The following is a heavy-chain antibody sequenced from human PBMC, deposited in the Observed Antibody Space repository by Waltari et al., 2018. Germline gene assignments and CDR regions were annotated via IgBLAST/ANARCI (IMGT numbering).Heavy chain of an antibody. Sequence: QVQVEQSGSEVKRPGASVRVSCTVPGYTLAGLSIAWVLQGPAKGLEWMGRLDREDGETTYAQHFQGRITVTEDTSTNTAYMGLRTLVSDDTAVYFCHLTGRNIVLAGGSPSFYSYMDVWGRGTTVTVS. J-gene: IGHJ6*03. CDR2: LDREDGET. D-gene: IGHD2-15*01. V-gene: IGHV1-24*01. CDR3: HLTGRNIVLAGGSPSFYSYMDV. CDR1: GYTLAGLS.